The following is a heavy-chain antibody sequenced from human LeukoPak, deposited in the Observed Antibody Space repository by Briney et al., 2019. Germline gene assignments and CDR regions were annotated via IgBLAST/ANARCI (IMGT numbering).Heavy chain of an antibody. Sequence: ASVKVSCKASGYTFTGYYMHWVRQAPGQGLEWMGRISAYNGNTNYAQKLQGRVIMTTDTSTSTAYMELRSLRSDDMAVYYCARTYYDFWSGHPTDYYYGMDVWGQGTTVTVSS. CDR1: GYTFTGYY. CDR2: ISAYNGNT. J-gene: IGHJ6*02. V-gene: IGHV1-18*03. D-gene: IGHD3-3*01. CDR3: ARTYYDFWSGHPTDYYYGMDV.